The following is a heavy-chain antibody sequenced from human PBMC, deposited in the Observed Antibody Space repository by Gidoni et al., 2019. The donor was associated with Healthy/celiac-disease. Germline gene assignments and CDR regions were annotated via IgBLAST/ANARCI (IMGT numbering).Heavy chain of an antibody. D-gene: IGHD2-2*02. CDR3: AKDLRDCSSTSCYILDAFDI. V-gene: IGHV3-23*01. J-gene: IGHJ3*02. Sequence: EVQLLGSGGGLVQPGGSLRLSCAASGFPFRRYSMSWVRQAPGKGLGWVSAISGSGGSTYYADSVKGRFTISRDNSKNTLYLQMNSLRAEDTAVYYCAKDLRDCSSTSCYILDAFDIWGQGTMVTVSS. CDR1: GFPFRRYS. CDR2: ISGSGGST.